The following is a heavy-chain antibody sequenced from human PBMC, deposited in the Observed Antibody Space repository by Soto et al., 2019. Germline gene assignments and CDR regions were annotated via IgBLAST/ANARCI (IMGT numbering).Heavy chain of an antibody. D-gene: IGHD2-15*01. CDR3: ARGGDCSGGSCYADY. V-gene: IGHV3-30-3*01. J-gene: IGHJ4*02. CDR2: ISYDGSNK. CDR1: GFTFSSYA. Sequence: GGSLRLSCAASGFTFSSYAMHWVRQAPGKGLEWVAVISYDGSNKYYADSVKGRFTISRDNSKNTLYLQMNSLRAEDTAVYYCARGGDCSGGSCYADYWGQGTLVTVSS.